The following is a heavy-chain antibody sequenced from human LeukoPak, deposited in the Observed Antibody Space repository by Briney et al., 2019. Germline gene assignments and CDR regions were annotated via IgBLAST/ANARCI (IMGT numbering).Heavy chain of an antibody. CDR3: AKAGLRGYSYGSRFDY. CDR2: ISWNSGSI. D-gene: IGHD5-18*01. Sequence: GGSLRLSCAASGFTFDDYAMHWVREAPGKGLEWVSGISWNSGSIGYADSVKGRFTISRDNAKNSLYLQMNSLRAEDTALYYCAKAGLRGYSYGSRFDYWGQGTLVTVSS. CDR1: GFTFDDYA. V-gene: IGHV3-9*01. J-gene: IGHJ4*02.